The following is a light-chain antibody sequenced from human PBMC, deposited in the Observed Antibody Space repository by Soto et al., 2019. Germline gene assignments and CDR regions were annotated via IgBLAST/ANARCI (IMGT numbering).Light chain of an antibody. CDR1: RSNIGSNS. Sequence: QSVLTQPPSVSGTPGQRVIISCSGGRSNIGSNSVNWYQQLPGTAPKLLIYINDQRPSGVPDRFSGSTSGTSVSLAISGLHSADEADYSCASWDARLKGYVFGTGTKVTV. CDR3: ASWDARLKGYV. J-gene: IGLJ1*01. CDR2: IND. V-gene: IGLV1-44*01.